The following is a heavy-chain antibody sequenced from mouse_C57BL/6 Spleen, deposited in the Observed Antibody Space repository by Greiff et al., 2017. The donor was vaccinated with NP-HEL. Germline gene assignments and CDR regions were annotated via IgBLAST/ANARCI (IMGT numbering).Heavy chain of an antibody. J-gene: IGHJ2*01. D-gene: IGHD4-1*01. V-gene: IGHV5-17*01. CDR1: GFTFSDYG. CDR2: ISSGSSTI. Sequence: EVQLQESGGGLVKPGGSLKLSCAASGFTFSDYGMHWVRQAPEKGLEWVAYISSGSSTIYYADTVKGRFTISRDNAKNTLFLQMTSLRSEDTAMYYCATLTGTIFDYWGQGTTLTVSS. CDR3: ATLTGTIFDY.